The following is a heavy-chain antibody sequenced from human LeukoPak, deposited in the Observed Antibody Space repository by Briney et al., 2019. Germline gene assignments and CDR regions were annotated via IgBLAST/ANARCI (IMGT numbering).Heavy chain of an antibody. Sequence: GESLKISCKGSGSSFTSYWIGWVRQMPGKGLEWMGIIYPGDSDTRYSPSFQGQVTISADKSISTAYLQWSSLKASDTAMYYCARVNSLGDSSGPVDYWGQGTLVTVSS. D-gene: IGHD6-25*01. CDR3: ARVNSLGDSSGPVDY. CDR1: GSSFTSYW. J-gene: IGHJ4*02. CDR2: IYPGDSDT. V-gene: IGHV5-51*01.